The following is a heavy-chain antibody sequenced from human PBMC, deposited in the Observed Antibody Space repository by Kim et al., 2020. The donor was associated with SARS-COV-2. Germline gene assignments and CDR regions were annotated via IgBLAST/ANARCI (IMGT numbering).Heavy chain of an antibody. D-gene: IGHD3-10*01. CDR2: ISGSGGST. CDR1: GFTFSSYA. CDR3: AKGLYGGGYYGSGSPRGYYGMDV. V-gene: IGHV3-23*01. J-gene: IGHJ6*02. Sequence: GGSLRLSCAASGFTFSSYAMSWVRQAPGKGLEWVSAISGSGGSTYYADSVKGRFTISRDNSKNTLYLQMNSLRAEDTAVYYCAKGLYGGGYYGSGSPRGYYGMDVWGQGTTVTVSS.